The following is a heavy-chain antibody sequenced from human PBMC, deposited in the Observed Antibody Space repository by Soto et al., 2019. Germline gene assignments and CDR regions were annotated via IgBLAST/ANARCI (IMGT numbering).Heavy chain of an antibody. V-gene: IGHV4-39*02. Sequence: QLQLQESCPGLVKPSETLSLTCAVSGGSISSDSYYWAWIRQPPGKGLEWIGNIHYSGTTYYNPAPKSLLTMSVDTSNNHFSLKLTSVTAADTAVYYCARSDQVSVLLWFGDFQHWGRGTLVTVSS. CDR3: ARSDQVSVLLWFGDFQH. CDR2: IHYSGTT. D-gene: IGHD3-10*01. J-gene: IGHJ1*01. CDR1: GGSISSDSYY.